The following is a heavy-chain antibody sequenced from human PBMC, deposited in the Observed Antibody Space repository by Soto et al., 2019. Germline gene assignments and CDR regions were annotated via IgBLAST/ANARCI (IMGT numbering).Heavy chain of an antibody. V-gene: IGHV3-23*01. J-gene: IGHJ4*02. CDR3: AKGSSSSSWYPDY. CDR2: ISGSDSST. CDR1: GFTFSSYA. D-gene: IGHD6-13*01. Sequence: GESLKISCAASGFTFSSYAMTWVRQAPGKGLEWVSVISGSDSSTYYADSVKGRFTISRDNSKNTLYLQMNSLRADDTAIYYCAKGSSSSSWYPDYWGQGTLVTVSS.